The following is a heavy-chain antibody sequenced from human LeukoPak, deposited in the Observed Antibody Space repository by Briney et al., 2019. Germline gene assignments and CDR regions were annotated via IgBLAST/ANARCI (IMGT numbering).Heavy chain of an antibody. CDR1: GFTFSSYS. CDR2: ISSSSSYI. J-gene: IGHJ4*02. Sequence: PGGSLRLSCAASGFTFSSYSMNWVHQAPGKGLEWVSSISSSSSYIYYADSVKGRFTISRDNAKNSLYLQMNSLRAEDTAVYYCATYRSSGWYMPPNYWGQGTLVTVSS. CDR3: ATYRSSGWYMPPNY. D-gene: IGHD6-19*01. V-gene: IGHV3-21*01.